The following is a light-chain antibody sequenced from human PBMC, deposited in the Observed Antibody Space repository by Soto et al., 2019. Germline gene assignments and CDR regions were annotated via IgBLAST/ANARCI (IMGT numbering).Light chain of an antibody. J-gene: IGKJ1*01. CDR2: RAS. CDR3: QHYNNWPPWT. V-gene: IGKV3-15*01. Sequence: EIVMTQSPATLSVSPGERATLSCRASQTVSSNLAWYQQKPGQAPRLLIYRASTRATGIPARFSGSGSGTEFTLTVSSLQSEDFAVYSCQHYNNWPPWTFGQGTKVEIK. CDR1: QTVSSN.